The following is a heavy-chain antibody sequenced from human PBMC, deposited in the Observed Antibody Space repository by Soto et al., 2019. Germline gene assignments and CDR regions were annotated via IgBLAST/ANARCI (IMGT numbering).Heavy chain of an antibody. CDR1: GYTFTGYY. Sequence: QVQLVQSGAEVKKPGASVKVSCKASGYTFTGYYMHWVRQAPGQGLEWMGWINPNSGGTNYAQKSQGWVTMTRDTSIRTAYMELIRLRSDDTAVYYCARGGDLYCSGGSCYSWFDPWGQGTLVTVSS. D-gene: IGHD2-15*01. CDR3: ARGGDLYCSGGSCYSWFDP. J-gene: IGHJ5*02. V-gene: IGHV1-2*04. CDR2: INPNSGGT.